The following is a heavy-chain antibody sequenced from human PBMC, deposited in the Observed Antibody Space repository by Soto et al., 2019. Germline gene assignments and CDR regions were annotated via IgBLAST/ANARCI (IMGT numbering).Heavy chain of an antibody. CDR1: GGSISSSSYY. J-gene: IGHJ4*02. D-gene: IGHD6-19*01. CDR2: IYYSGST. Sequence: SETLSLTCTVSGGSISSSSYYWGWIRQPPGKGLEWIGSIYYSGSTYYNPSLKSRVTISVDTSKNQFSLKLGSVTAADTAVYYCARLGGIAVAAIFDYWGQGTLVTVSS. V-gene: IGHV4-39*01. CDR3: ARLGGIAVAAIFDY.